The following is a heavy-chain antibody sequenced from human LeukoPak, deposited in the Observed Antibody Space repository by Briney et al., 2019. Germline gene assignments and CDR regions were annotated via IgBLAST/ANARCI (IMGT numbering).Heavy chain of an antibody. CDR2: TRNKANSYTT. CDR3: SRALYYDRSTYCNDY. J-gene: IGHJ4*02. CDR1: GFTLSDYY. V-gene: IGHV3-72*01. Sequence: GGSLRLSCAASGFTLSDYYMDWVRQAPGKGLGWLGRTRNKANSYTTEYAASVNGRVTISRDASKSSLYLQMNSLKAEDTAMYYCSRALYYDRSTYCNDYWGQGTLVTVSS. D-gene: IGHD3-22*01.